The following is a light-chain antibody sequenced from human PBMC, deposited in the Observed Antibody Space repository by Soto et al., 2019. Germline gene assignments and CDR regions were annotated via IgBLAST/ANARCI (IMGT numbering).Light chain of an antibody. CDR2: GYI. Sequence: QSVLTQPPSVSGAPGQRVAISCTGSNSNIGADFDVHWYQHLPGTAPKLLIYGYINRPSGVPDRFSGSKSGTSASLAITGLQAEDEADYYCHSYDSSLNGYVFGTGTKLTV. CDR3: HSYDSSLNGYV. J-gene: IGLJ1*01. V-gene: IGLV1-40*01. CDR1: NSNIGADFD.